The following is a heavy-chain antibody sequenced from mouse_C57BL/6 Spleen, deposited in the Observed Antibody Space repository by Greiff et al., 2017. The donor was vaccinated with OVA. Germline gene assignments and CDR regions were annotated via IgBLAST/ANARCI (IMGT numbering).Heavy chain of an antibody. CDR3: ARYYDYFWYFDV. CDR2: ISSGGSYT. V-gene: IGHV5-6*01. Sequence: VQLKESGGDLVKPGGSLKLSCAASGFTFSSYGMSWVRQTPDKRLEWVATISSGGSYTYYPDSVKGRFTISRDNAKNTLYLQMSSLKSEDTAMYYCARYYDYFWYFDVWGTGTTVTVSS. J-gene: IGHJ1*03. D-gene: IGHD2-4*01. CDR1: GFTFSSYG.